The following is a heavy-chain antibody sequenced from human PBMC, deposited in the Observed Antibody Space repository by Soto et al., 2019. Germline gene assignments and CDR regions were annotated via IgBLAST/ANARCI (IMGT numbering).Heavy chain of an antibody. V-gene: IGHV3-23*01. J-gene: IGHJ4*02. D-gene: IGHD6-13*01. CDR1: GFTFSSYA. CDR2: ISGSGGST. CDR3: ARRGSSSYFDY. Sequence: EVQLLESGGGLVQPGGSLRLSCAASGFTFSSYAMRWVRQAPGKGLEWVSAISGSGGSTYNADSVKGRFTISRDNSNNTLYLQMNSLRAEDTAVYYCARRGSSSYFDYWGQGPLVTVSS.